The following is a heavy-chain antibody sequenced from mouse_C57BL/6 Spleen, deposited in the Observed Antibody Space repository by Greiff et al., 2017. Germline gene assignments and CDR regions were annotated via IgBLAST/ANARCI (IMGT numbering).Heavy chain of an antibody. J-gene: IGHJ2*01. CDR2: IDPSDSYT. Sequence: VQLQQPGAELVMPGASVKLSCKASGYTFTSYWMHWVKQRPGQGLEWIGEIDPSDSYTNYNQKFKGKSTLTVDKSSSTAYMQLSSLTSEDSAVYYCARGYYYGRVPYCDYWGQGTTLTVSS. V-gene: IGHV1-69*01. CDR3: ARGYYYGRVPYCDY. D-gene: IGHD1-1*01. CDR1: GYTFTSYW.